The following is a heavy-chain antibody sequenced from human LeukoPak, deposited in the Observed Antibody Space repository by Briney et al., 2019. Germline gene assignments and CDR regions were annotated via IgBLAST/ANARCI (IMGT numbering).Heavy chain of an antibody. D-gene: IGHD4-17*01. CDR2: LYHSGST. CDR1: GGSISGTNW. J-gene: IGHJ2*01. Sequence: SGTLSLTCGVSGGSISGTNWWSWVRQPPGKGLEWIGELYHSGSTNYNPSLKSRVTISVDKSKNQFSLKLTSVTAADTAVYYCARDDGEPFDLWGRGTLVTVSS. CDR3: ARDDGEPFDL. V-gene: IGHV4-4*02.